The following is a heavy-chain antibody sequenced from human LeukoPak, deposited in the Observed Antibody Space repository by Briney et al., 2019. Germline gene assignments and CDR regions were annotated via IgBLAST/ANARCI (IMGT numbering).Heavy chain of an antibody. D-gene: IGHD3-16*01. V-gene: IGHV3-66*01. J-gene: IGHJ5*01. Sequence: GGSLRLSCAASGFTVSNNYMSWVRQAPGKGLDWVSTIYRSGTPHYADSVKGRFTISRDNSKNTLYLQMNSLRAEDTAVYFCARSGGHTFESWGQGTLVTVS. CDR1: GFTVSNNY. CDR3: ARSGGHTFES. CDR2: IYRSGTP.